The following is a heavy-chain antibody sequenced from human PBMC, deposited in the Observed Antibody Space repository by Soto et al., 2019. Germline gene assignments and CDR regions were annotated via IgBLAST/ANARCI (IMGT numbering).Heavy chain of an antibody. CDR2: IDEDGSGK. D-gene: IGHD3-3*01. CDR1: GFTLSVHR. J-gene: IGHJ4*02. Sequence: PGGSLRLSCAASGFTLSVHRMSWVRQAPGKGLEWVANIDEDGSGKYYVDSVRGRFTISRDIAKNSLYLQMDSLTADDTAVYYCARITVAPINYLDFWGQGARVTVS. V-gene: IGHV3-7*01. CDR3: ARITVAPINYLDF.